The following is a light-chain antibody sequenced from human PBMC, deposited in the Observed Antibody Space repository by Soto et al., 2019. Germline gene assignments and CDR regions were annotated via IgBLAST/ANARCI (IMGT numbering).Light chain of an antibody. CDR1: QSVSSY. V-gene: IGKV3-11*01. Sequence: EIVLTQSPATLSLSPGERATLSCRASQSVSSYLAWSQQKPGQAPRLLLYDASNRATGIPARFSGSGSGTDFTLTISSLEPEDFAVYYCQQRSNWPPGYTFGQGTKLEIK. CDR2: DAS. CDR3: QQRSNWPPGYT. J-gene: IGKJ2*01.